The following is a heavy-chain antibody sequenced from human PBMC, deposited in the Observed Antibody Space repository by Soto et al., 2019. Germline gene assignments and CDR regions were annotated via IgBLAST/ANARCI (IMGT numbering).Heavy chain of an antibody. CDR2: INHSGST. J-gene: IGHJ4*02. V-gene: IGHV4-34*01. CDR1: GGSFSGYY. Sequence: SETLSLTCAVYGGSFSGYYWSWIRQPPGKGLEWIGEINHSGSTNYNPSLKSRVTISVDTSKNQFSLKLSSVTAADTAVYYCARGLDILTGPPYYFDYWGQGTLVTVSS. CDR3: ARGLDILTGPPYYFDY. D-gene: IGHD3-9*01.